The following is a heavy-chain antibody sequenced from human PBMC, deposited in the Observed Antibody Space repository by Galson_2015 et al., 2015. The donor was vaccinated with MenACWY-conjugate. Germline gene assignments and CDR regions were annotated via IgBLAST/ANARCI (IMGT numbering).Heavy chain of an antibody. D-gene: IGHD3-10*01. CDR1: GSTFTSYG. CDR2: INAGNGNT. J-gene: IGHJ5*02. Sequence: SVKVSCKASGSTFTSYGMHWVRQAPGQRLAWMGWINAGNGNTKYAQKFQGRVTMTRGTSASTAYMELSSLTSEDTAVYYCARNPKVTMLRGAGWFDPWGQGTLVIVSS. V-gene: IGHV1-3*01. CDR3: ARNPKVTMLRGAGWFDP.